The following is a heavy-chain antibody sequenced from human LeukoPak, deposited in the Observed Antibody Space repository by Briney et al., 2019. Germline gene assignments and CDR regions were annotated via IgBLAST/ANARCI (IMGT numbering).Heavy chain of an antibody. V-gene: IGHV3-23*01. CDR1: GFTFSSYA. CDR3: AKDGSGGLYTPEYYFDY. Sequence: GGSLRLSCAASGFTFSSYAMSWVRQAPGKGLEWVSAISGTGGSTYSADSVKGRFTISRDNSKNTLYLQMNSLRAEDTAVYYCAKDGSGGLYTPEYYFDYWGQGTLVTVSS. CDR2: ISGTGGST. D-gene: IGHD2-15*01. J-gene: IGHJ4*02.